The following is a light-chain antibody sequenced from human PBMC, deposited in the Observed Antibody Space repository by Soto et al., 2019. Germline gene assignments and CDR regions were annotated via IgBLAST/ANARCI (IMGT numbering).Light chain of an antibody. V-gene: IGKV3-15*01. CDR2: GAS. CDR3: QQYNNWPPLT. J-gene: IGKJ4*01. Sequence: EKVMPQSPATLSVSPGERATLSCRASQSVNNNVAWYQQKPGQAPRLLIYGASTRATGIPDRFSGSGFGTEFILTISSLQSEDSAVYYCQQYNNWPPLTFGGGTKVEIK. CDR1: QSVNNN.